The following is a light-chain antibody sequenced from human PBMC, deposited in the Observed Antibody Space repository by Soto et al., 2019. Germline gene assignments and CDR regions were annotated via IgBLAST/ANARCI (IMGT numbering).Light chain of an antibody. CDR1: SSDVGGYNY. V-gene: IGLV2-14*01. Sequence: QSVLTQPASVSGSPGQSITISCTGTSSDVGGYNYVSWYQQHPGKAPKLMIYEVSNRPSGVSNLFSGSKSGNTASLTISGLQAEDEADYYCSSYTSSSTPWVCGPGTKLTVL. J-gene: IGLJ1*01. CDR3: SSYTSSSTPWV. CDR2: EVS.